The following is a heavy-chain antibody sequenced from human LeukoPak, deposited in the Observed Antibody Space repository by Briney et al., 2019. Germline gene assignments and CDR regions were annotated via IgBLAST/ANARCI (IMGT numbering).Heavy chain of an antibody. D-gene: IGHD1-26*01. V-gene: IGHV1-2*06. CDR1: GYTFTGYY. CDR3: ASSNSGSYYTNY. J-gene: IGHJ4*02. Sequence: ASVNVSCKASGYTFTGYYMHWVRQAPGQGLEWMGRINPNSGGTNYAQEFQGRVNMTRDTSISTAYMELSRLRSDDTAVYYCASSNSGSYYTNYWGQGTLGTVSS. CDR2: INPNSGGT.